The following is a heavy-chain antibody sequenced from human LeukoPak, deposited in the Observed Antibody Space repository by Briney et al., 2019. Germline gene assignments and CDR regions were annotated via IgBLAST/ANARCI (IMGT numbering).Heavy chain of an antibody. D-gene: IGHD6-13*01. CDR1: GYTFTSYY. V-gene: IGHV1-46*01. J-gene: IGHJ3*02. CDR2: INPSGGST. CDR3: ASSQQLEDAFDI. Sequence: ASVKVFCKASGYTFTSYYMHWLRQAPGQGLEWMGIINPSGGSTSYAQKFQGRVTMTRDMSTSTVYMELSSLRSENTAVYYCASSQQLEDAFDIWGQGTMVTVSS.